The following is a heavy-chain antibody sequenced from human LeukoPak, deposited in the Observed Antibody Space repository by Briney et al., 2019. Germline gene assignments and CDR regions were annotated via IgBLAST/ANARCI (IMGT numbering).Heavy chain of an antibody. D-gene: IGHD2-15*01. CDR1: GGSFSGYY. CDR3: ARGRVVVAATGGWFDP. V-gene: IGHV4-34*01. J-gene: IGHJ5*02. CDR2: INHSGST. Sequence: SETLSLTCAVYGGSFSGYYWSWIRQPPEKGLEWIGEINHSGSTNYNPSLKSRVTISVDTSKNQFSLKLSSVTAADTAVYYCARGRVVVAATGGWFDPWGQGTLVTVSS.